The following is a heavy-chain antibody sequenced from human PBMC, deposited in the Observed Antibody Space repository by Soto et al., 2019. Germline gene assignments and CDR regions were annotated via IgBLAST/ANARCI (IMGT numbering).Heavy chain of an antibody. CDR1: GFNFNTAW. Sequence: EVHLAESGGGLVEPGGSHRLSCAASGFNFNTAWMNWVRQAPGRGLEWVGRIKGKTEGETTDYAAPVKGRFTISRDNSQKTVYLQMNSLKTEDTAVYFCASSPDCSECYLGEYFQLWGQGTLVTVSS. V-gene: IGHV3-15*07. D-gene: IGHD2-21*02. CDR2: IKGKTEGETT. J-gene: IGHJ1*01. CDR3: ASSPDCSECYLGEYFQL.